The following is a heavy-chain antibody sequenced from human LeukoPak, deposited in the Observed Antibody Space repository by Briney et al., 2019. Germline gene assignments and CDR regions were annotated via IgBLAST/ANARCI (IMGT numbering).Heavy chain of an antibody. V-gene: IGHV1-3*01. J-gene: IGHJ6*02. Sequence: ASVKVSCKASGYTFTSYAMHWVRQAPGQRLEWMGWINAGNGNTKYSQKFQGRVTITRDTSASTAYMELSSLRSEDTAVYYCAREWYYYGSGSYYIPHYYYYGMDVWGQGTTVTVSS. CDR3: AREWYYYGSGSYYIPHYYYYGMDV. D-gene: IGHD3-10*01. CDR2: INAGNGNT. CDR1: GYTFTSYA.